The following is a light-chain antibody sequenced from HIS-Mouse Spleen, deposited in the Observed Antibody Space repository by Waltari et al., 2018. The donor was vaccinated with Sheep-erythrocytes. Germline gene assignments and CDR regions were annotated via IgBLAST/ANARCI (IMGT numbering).Light chain of an antibody. Sequence: SYELTQPPSVSVSPGQTASITCSGDKWGDKYACWYQQKPGQAPGLVIYQDSKRPSGTPYRFSGSNTWDTATLTIGGSQAIDEADYYCQACESSTAWVFGGGTKLTVL. J-gene: IGLJ3*02. CDR3: QACESSTAWV. V-gene: IGLV3-1*01. CDR1: KWGDKY. CDR2: QDS.